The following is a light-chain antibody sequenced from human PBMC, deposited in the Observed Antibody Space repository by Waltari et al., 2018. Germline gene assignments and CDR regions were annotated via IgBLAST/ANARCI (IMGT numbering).Light chain of an antibody. CDR1: QDVKNF. CDR2: GVS. Sequence: DIQMTQSPASLSASVTDRVTLTCQASQDVKNFLNWYRQKPGRAPELLISGVSNWETGVPLRFSGSGSGTHFTLTISSLQPDDFGTYFCLQYNNLPYTFGQGTKVEIK. J-gene: IGKJ2*01. CDR3: LQYNNLPYT. V-gene: IGKV1-33*01.